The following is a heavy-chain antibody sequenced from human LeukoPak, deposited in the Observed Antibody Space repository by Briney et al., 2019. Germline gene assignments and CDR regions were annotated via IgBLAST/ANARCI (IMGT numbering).Heavy chain of an antibody. J-gene: IGHJ4*02. V-gene: IGHV3-15*01. D-gene: IGHD3-10*01. CDR3: TTGPYDYGSGTYYH. CDR1: GFTFSNAW. Sequence: GALRLSCAASGFTFSNAWTSWVRQAPGKGLEWVGRIKSKTDGGTTDYAAPVKGRFTISRDDSKNTLYVQMNSLKTEDTAVYYCTTGPYDYGSGTYYHWGQGTLVTVSS. CDR2: IKSKTDGGTT.